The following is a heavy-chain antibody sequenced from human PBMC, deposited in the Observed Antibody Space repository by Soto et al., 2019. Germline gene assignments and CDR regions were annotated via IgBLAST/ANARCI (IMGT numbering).Heavy chain of an antibody. J-gene: IGHJ4*02. V-gene: IGHV1-69*13. Sequence: GASVKVSCKASGGTFSIYAIIWVRQAPGQGLEWMGGIIPIFGTANYAQKFQGRVTITADESTSTAYMELSSLRSEDTAVYYCASLFLVDYGGTIFDYWGQGTLVTVSS. D-gene: IGHD4-17*01. CDR1: GGTFSIYA. CDR2: IIPIFGTA. CDR3: ASLFLVDYGGTIFDY.